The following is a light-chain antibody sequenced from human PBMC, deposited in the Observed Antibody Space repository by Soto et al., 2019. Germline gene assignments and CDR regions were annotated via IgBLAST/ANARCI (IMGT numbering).Light chain of an antibody. CDR3: NSYSSSTFYV. CDR2: AVT. J-gene: IGLJ1*01. V-gene: IGLV2-14*01. CDR1: SSDVGGYNY. Sequence: QSVLTQPASVSGSPGQSITISCTGTSSDVGGYNYVSWYQQHPGKAPKLMIYAVTDRPSGVSSRFSGSKSGNTASLTISGLQAEDEADYYCNSYSSSTFYVFGTGTKVTVL.